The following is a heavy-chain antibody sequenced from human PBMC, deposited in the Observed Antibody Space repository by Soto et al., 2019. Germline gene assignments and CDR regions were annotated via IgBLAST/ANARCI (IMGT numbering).Heavy chain of an antibody. CDR1: GGSFGTNY. Sequence: SETLSLTCTISGGSFGTNYWSWIRQAPGKGLEWIGYTYHTGSTKYNPSLKSRATISVDTSKNQFSLTLNSAAAADTAVYYCATDSAGRGPFDTWGQGILVTVS. CDR3: ATDSAGRGPFDT. V-gene: IGHV4-59*13. J-gene: IGHJ5*02. D-gene: IGHD3-10*01. CDR2: TYHTGST.